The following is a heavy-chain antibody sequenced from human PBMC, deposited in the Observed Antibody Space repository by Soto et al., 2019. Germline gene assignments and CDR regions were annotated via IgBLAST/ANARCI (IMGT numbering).Heavy chain of an antibody. Sequence: GGSLRLSCTASGFTFSSYAMSWVRQAPGKGLECVSLISGSGGSTYYADSVKGRFTISRDNSKNTLHLQMNSLRAEDTAVFYFVKGLLGYCSGDTCYPFDYWGQGTLVTVPS. CDR1: GFTFSSYA. D-gene: IGHD2-15*01. CDR2: ISGSGGST. CDR3: VKGLLGYCSGDTCYPFDY. V-gene: IGHV3-23*01. J-gene: IGHJ4*02.